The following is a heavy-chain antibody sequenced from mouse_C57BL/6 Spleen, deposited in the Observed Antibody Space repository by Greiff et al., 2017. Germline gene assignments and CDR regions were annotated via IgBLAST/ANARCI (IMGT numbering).Heavy chain of an antibody. V-gene: IGHV2-2*02. CDR2: FRSGGST. J-gene: IGHJ4*01. CDR3: AREEYAMDY. CDR1: GFSLTSYG. Sequence: VQLQQSGPGLVQPSQSLSITCSVSGFSLTSYGVHWVRQSPGKGLEWLGVFRSGGSTDYNAAFISRLIISKDNAKSQVFFKIDSPQANDTAIYYWAREEYAMDYWGQGTSVTVSS.